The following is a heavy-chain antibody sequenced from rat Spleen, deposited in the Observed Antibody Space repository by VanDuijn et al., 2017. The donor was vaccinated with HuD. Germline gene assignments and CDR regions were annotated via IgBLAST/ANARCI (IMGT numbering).Heavy chain of an antibody. D-gene: IGHD1-4*01. CDR1: GFTFSDYA. V-gene: IGHV5-17*01. CDR2: IIYDGSDT. J-gene: IGHJ4*01. Sequence: EVQLVESGGGLVQPGKSLKLSCAASGFTFSDYAMAWVRQSPKKGLEWVASIIYDGSDTYYRDSVKGRFTIYRHNAKSTLYLQMDSLRSEDTATYYCARLCPDYYVMDAWGQGASVTVSS. CDR3: ARLCPDYYVMDA.